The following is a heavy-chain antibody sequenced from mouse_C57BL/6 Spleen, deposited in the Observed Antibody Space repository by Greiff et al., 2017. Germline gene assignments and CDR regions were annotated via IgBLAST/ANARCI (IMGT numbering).Heavy chain of an antibody. J-gene: IGHJ2*01. CDR3: ASRGTAQGY. V-gene: IGHV1-50*01. CDR1: GYTFTSYW. Sequence: QVQLQQPGAELVKPGASVKLSCKASGYTFTSYWMQWVKQRPGQGLEWIGEIDPSDSYTNYNQKFKGKATLTVDTASSTAYMQRSSLTSEDSAVYYGASRGTAQGYWGQGTTLTVSS. D-gene: IGHD3-2*02. CDR2: IDPSDSYT.